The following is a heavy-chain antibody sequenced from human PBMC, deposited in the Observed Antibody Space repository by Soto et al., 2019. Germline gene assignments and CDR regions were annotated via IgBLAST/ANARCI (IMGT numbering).Heavy chain of an antibody. Sequence: LRLSCAASGFTFSSNWMHWVRQAPGKGLLWVSRIDGDGSSTSYADSVKGRFTISRDNAKNMLYLQMNSLRAEDTAVYYCVRDVTSSWFPWGQGTLVTVSS. CDR1: GFTFSSNW. J-gene: IGHJ5*02. CDR3: VRDVTSSWFP. D-gene: IGHD6-13*01. V-gene: IGHV3-74*01. CDR2: IDGDGSST.